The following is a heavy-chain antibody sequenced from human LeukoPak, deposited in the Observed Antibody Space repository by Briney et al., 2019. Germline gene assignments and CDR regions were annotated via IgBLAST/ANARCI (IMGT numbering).Heavy chain of an antibody. Sequence: ASVKVSCKASGCTFTGYYMHWVRQAPGQGLEWMGWINTNTGNPTYAQGFTGRFVFSLDTSVSTAYLQISSLKAEDTAVYYCAREGGLYSSSSSWGLFDYWGQGTLVTVSS. CDR1: GCTFTGYY. V-gene: IGHV7-4-1*02. J-gene: IGHJ4*02. CDR3: AREGGLYSSSSSWGLFDY. CDR2: INTNTGNP. D-gene: IGHD6-6*01.